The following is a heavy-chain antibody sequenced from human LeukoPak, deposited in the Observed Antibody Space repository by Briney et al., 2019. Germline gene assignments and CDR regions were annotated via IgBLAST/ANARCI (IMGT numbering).Heavy chain of an antibody. CDR2: ISGSGGST. J-gene: IGHJ4*02. V-gene: IGHV3-23*01. D-gene: IGHD3-10*01. CDR1: GFTFSSYA. CDR3: AKDSYYYGSGSYYNDY. Sequence: PGGSLRLSCAASGFTFSSYAMSWVRQAPGKGLEWVSAISGSGGSTYYADSVKGRFTISRDNSKNTLYLQMNSLRAEDTAVYYCAKDSYYYGSGSYYNDYWGQGTLVTVSS.